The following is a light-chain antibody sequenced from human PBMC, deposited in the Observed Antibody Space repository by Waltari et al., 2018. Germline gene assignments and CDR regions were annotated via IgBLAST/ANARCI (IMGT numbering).Light chain of an antibody. CDR1: QSVLYSSNNKNY. V-gene: IGKV4-1*01. Sequence: DIVMTQSPDSLAVSLGERATINCKSSQSVLYSSNNKNYLAWYQQKPGQPPNLLIYWASTRESGVPDRFSGSGFGSDFTLTISSLQAEDVAVYYCQQFYSTPRTFGQGTKLEI. J-gene: IGKJ2*02. CDR3: QQFYSTPRT. CDR2: WAS.